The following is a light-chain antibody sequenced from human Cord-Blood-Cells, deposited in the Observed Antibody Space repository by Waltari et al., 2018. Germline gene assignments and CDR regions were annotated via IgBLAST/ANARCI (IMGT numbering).Light chain of an antibody. CDR1: CSDAGSYNL. V-gene: IGLV2-23*02. J-gene: IGLJ3*02. CDR2: EVS. Sequence: QSALTQPASVSGSPGQSITISCTGTCSDAGSYNLVSWYQQHLGKAPKPMIYEVSKRPSGVSNRFSGSKSGNTASLTISGLQAEDEADYYCCSYAGSSNWVFGGGTKLTVL. CDR3: CSYAGSSNWV.